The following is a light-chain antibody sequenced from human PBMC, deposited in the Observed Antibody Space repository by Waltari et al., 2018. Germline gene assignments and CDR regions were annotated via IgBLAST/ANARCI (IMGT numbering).Light chain of an antibody. CDR3: QQYSSFST. CDR1: QSVGTW. J-gene: IGKJ2*01. Sequence: DIQMTQSPSTLSASVGDRVTISCRASQSVGTWLAGYQQKPGKAPKLLFYMASSLESGVPSRFSGSGSGTEFTLTISGLQPDDFATYSCQQYSSFSTFGQGTKV. V-gene: IGKV1-5*03. CDR2: MAS.